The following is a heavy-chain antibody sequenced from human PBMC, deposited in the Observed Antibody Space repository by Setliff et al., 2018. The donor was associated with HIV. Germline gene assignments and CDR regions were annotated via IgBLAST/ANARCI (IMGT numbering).Heavy chain of an antibody. CDR2: IFYSGNT. D-gene: IGHD3-10*01. CDR1: GGSISSSDYS. CDR3: ARDGPLEGSYRYYYYYMDV. J-gene: IGHJ6*03. Sequence: SETLSLTCTVSGGSISSSDYSWDWIRQPPEKGLEWIGSIFYSGNTYYNPSLKSRVTISVDTSKNQFSLKLSSVTAADTAVYYCARDGPLEGSYRYYYYYMDVWGKGTTVTSP. V-gene: IGHV4-39*07.